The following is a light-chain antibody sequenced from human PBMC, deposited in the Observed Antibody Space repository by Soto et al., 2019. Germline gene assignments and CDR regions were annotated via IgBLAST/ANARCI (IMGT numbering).Light chain of an antibody. CDR3: TSYVGNDIWV. V-gene: IGLV2-8*01. CDR1: SSDVGAYKY. J-gene: IGLJ3*02. CDR2: EVT. Sequence: QSALTQPPSASGSPGQSVTISCTGTSSDVGAYKYVSWYQQYPGKAPKLMIYEVTKRPSGVPDRFSGSMSGNTASPTVSGLQAEDEADYYCTSYVGNDIWVFGGGTKLTVL.